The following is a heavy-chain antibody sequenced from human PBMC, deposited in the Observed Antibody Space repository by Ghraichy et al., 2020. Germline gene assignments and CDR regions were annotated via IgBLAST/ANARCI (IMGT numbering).Heavy chain of an antibody. CDR1: GFTFRTYD. Sequence: GGSLRLSCAGTGFTFRTYDMNWVRQAPGKGLEWVSFISGSGSTIYYADSVKGRFTISRDNAKSSLYLQMNSLRAEDTAVYYCARDWALDSWGQGTLVTVSS. J-gene: IGHJ4*02. V-gene: IGHV3-48*03. CDR3: ARDWALDS. D-gene: IGHD3-16*01. CDR2: ISGSGSTI.